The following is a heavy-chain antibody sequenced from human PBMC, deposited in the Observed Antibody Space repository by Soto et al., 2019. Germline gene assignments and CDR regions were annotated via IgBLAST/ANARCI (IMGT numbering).Heavy chain of an antibody. CDR1: GFVFKDSS. CDR2: IRDRAYSYAT. D-gene: IGHD3-10*01. J-gene: IGHJ4*02. V-gene: IGHV3-73*01. CDR3: TRLISAAHDY. Sequence: EVLLVESGGGMVQPGGSLKLSFAASGFVFKDSSIHWVGQASGKGLEWVGRIRDRAYSYATAYAESVKGRFTISRDDSNNTAYLQMSGLKTEDTAIYYCTRLISAAHDYWGQGTLVTVSS.